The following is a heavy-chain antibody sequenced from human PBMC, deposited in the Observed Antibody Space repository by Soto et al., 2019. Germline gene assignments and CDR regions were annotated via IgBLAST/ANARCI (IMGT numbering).Heavy chain of an antibody. CDR1: GFTFSSYA. CDR3: ARDDSTAGDYVGYYYYGMDV. D-gene: IGHD4-17*01. J-gene: IGHJ6*02. CDR2: ISYDGSNK. Sequence: PGGSLRLSCAASGFTFSSYAMHWVRQAPGKGLKWMTVISYDGSNKYYADSVKGRFTISRYNSKNTLYLQMNSLRAEDTAVYYCARDDSTAGDYVGYYYYGMDVWGQGTTVTVSS. V-gene: IGHV3-30-3*01.